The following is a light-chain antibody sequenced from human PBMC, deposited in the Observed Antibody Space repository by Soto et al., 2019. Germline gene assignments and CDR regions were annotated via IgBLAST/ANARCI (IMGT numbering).Light chain of an antibody. V-gene: IGKV3-20*01. CDR2: GAS. Sequence: ENVFTQSPGTLSLTHGERAPLSCRASQSVSNNYLAWYQQKPGQAPRLLIYGASNRATGIPDRFSGSGSGTDFTLTISRLEPEDFAVYYCQQYGSSGTFGQGTKVDI. CDR3: QQYGSSGT. J-gene: IGKJ1*01. CDR1: QSVSNNY.